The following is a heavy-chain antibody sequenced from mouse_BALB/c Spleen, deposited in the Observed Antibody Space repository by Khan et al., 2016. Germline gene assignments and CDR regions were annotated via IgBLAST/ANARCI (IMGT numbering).Heavy chain of an antibody. CDR2: IHPGGGGS. Sequence: QVRLQQSGAELVRPGASVKLSCKALGYTFTDYEMHWVKQTPVHGLEWIGAIHPGGGGSAYNQKFKVRATLTADKSSSTAYMELSSLTSEDSDVYYCAKGLRRGYYVDSWGQGTTLTVSS. D-gene: IGHD2-4*01. V-gene: IGHV1-15*01. CDR3: AKGLRRGYYVDS. CDR1: GYTFTDYE. J-gene: IGHJ2*01.